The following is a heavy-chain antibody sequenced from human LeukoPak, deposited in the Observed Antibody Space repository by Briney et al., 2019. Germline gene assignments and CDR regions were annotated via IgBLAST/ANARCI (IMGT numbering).Heavy chain of an antibody. D-gene: IGHD2-15*01. J-gene: IGHJ3*02. CDR2: IYYSGST. CDR1: GGSISSGDYY. CDR3: ARGVVVAATHDAFDI. V-gene: IGHV4-30-4*08. Sequence: SQTLSLTCTVSGGSISSGDYYWSWIRQPPGKGLEWIGYIYYSGSTYYNPSLKSRVTISVDTSKNQFSLKLSSVTAADTAVYYCARGVVVAATHDAFDIWGQGTMVTVSP.